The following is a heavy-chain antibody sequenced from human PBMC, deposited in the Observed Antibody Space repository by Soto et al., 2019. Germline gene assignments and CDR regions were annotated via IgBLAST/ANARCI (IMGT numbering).Heavy chain of an antibody. V-gene: IGHV3-7*04. CDR3: VRARVDY. J-gene: IGHJ4*02. CDR1: GFTFRNYW. CDR2: IKEDGSEK. Sequence: ESVGGLVQPGGSLRLSCATSGFTFRNYWMTWVRQAPSKGLEWVATIKEDGSEKYYADSLKGRFTISRDNAVSSLYLQVNSPRAEDTAVYYCVRARVDYWGQGTLVTVSS.